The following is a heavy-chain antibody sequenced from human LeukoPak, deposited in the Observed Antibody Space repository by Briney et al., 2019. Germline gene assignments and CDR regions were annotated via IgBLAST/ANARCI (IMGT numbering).Heavy chain of an antibody. D-gene: IGHD6-6*01. CDR3: SQHRPRSSFDY. J-gene: IGHJ4*02. V-gene: IGHV3-21*01. Sequence: KTGGSLRLSCAASGFTCSSNTMNCARQAPGKGLEWVASISSDGIHTFYADPVKGRFTISRDNAKNSLYLQMNSLRDEDTAVYYCSQHRPRSSFDYWGQGILVTVSS. CDR2: ISSDGIHT. CDR1: GFTCSSNT.